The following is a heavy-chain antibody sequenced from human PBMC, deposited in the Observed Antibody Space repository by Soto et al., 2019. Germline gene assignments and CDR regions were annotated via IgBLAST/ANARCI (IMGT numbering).Heavy chain of an antibody. J-gene: IGHJ6*02. CDR2: IHPSGGST. V-gene: IGHV1-46*01. CDR3: ARDRRKLPGGQGMDV. CDR1: ADTFTSPY. Sequence: GPSVKVSCTAPADTFTSPYINWVRQAPEHGLAWMGIIHPSGGSTRFAQNFQGRITMTRDTSTSTVYMELSTLRSVDTAVNYCARDRRKLPGGQGMDVWGQGTTVTVSS. D-gene: IGHD2-15*01.